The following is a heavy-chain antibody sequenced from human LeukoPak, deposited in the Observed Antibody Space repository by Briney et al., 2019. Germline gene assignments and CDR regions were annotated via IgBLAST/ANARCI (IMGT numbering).Heavy chain of an antibody. CDR2: IWYDGSNK. V-gene: IGHV3-33*01. J-gene: IGHJ4*02. D-gene: IGHD3-22*01. CDR3: ARDRYYDSSGYYFDY. Sequence: GGSLRLSCAASGFTFSSCGMHWVRQAPGKGLEWVAVIWYDGSNKYYADSVKGRFTISRDNSKNTLYLQMNSLRAEDTAVYYCARDRYYDSSGYYFDYWGQGTLVTVSS. CDR1: GFTFSSCG.